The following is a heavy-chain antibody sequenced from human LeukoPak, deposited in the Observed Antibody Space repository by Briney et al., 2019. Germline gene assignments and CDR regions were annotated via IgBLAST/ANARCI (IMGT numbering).Heavy chain of an antibody. CDR2: INHSGST. CDR1: GGSFSGYY. Sequence: SETLSLTCAVYGGSFSGYYWSWIRQPPGKGLEWIGEINHSGSTNYNPSLKSRVTISVDTSKNQFSLKLRPVTAADTAVYYCARENGYKYDYWGQGTLVTVSS. V-gene: IGHV4-34*01. J-gene: IGHJ4*02. CDR3: ARENGYKYDY. D-gene: IGHD5-24*01.